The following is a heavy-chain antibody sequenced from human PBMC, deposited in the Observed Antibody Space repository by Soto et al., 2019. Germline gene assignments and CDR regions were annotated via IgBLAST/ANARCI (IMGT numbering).Heavy chain of an antibody. CDR3: VRVGGFGATTIDY. V-gene: IGHV4-4*02. Sequence: SETLSLTCTVSGGSISSNTWWNWVRQPPGKGLEWIGEIYHSGTTNYHPSLQSRVTLSVGTPKNQFSLKLNSVTAADTAVYYCVRVGGFGATTIDYWGQGTLVTVSS. J-gene: IGHJ4*02. CDR1: GGSISSNTW. CDR2: IYHSGTT. D-gene: IGHD3-10*01.